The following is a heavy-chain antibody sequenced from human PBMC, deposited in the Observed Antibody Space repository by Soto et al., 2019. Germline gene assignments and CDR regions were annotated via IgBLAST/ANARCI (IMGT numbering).Heavy chain of an antibody. CDR1: GGTFSRXA. J-gene: IGHJ4*02. V-gene: IGHV1-69*13. CDR3: ATPTPLRGAMITNINFDF. CDR2: IIPLFGTA. D-gene: IGHD3-10*01. Sequence: ASVKVSCKACGGTFSRXAISWVRQAPGQGLEWMGGIIPLFGTANYAQRFQGRVRITADESTTTVYMELRGLRSEDTAVYYCATPTPLRGAMITNINFDFWGQGTPVTVSS.